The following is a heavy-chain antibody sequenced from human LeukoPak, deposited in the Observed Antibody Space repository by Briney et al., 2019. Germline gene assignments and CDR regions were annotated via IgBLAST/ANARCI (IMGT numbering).Heavy chain of an antibody. V-gene: IGHV3-21*01. CDR2: ISSSSSHI. J-gene: IGHJ3*02. Sequence: GGSLRLSCAASGFTFSSYNMNWVRQAPGKGLEWVSCISSSSSHIFYAGSVQGRFTISRDNAKNSLYLQMNSLRAEDTAVYYCARDKFSIYGGNSGAFDIWGQGTMVTVSS. CDR1: GFTFSSYN. CDR3: ARDKFSIYGGNSGAFDI. D-gene: IGHD4-23*01.